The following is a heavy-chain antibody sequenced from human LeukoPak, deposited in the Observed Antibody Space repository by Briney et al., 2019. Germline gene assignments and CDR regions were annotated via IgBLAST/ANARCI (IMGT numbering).Heavy chain of an antibody. D-gene: IGHD1-26*01. V-gene: IGHV4-4*02. J-gene: IGHJ4*02. CDR3: TRESGAFSPFGF. CDR2: VHLSGAT. Sequence: NPSETLSLTCAVSGGSITTTNWWSWARQPPGKGLEWIGEVHLSGATNYNLSLESRVSMSIDKSKNHLSLEVTSVTAADTAIYYCTRESGAFSPFGFWGQGTLVTVSS. CDR1: GGSITTTNW.